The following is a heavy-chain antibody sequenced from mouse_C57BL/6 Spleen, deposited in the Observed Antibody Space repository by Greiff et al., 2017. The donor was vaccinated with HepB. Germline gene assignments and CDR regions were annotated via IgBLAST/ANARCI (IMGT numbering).Heavy chain of an antibody. V-gene: IGHV1-20*01. J-gene: IGHJ4*01. CDR1: GYSFTGYF. CDR2: INPYNGDT. Sequence: VQLQQSGPELVKPGDSVKISCKASGYSFTGYFMNWVMQSHGKSLEWIGRINPYNGDTFYNQKFKGKATVTVDKSSSTANMELRSLTSEDSAVYYCARRDITTNYAMDYWGQGTSVTVSS. CDR3: ARRDITTNYAMDY. D-gene: IGHD1-1*01.